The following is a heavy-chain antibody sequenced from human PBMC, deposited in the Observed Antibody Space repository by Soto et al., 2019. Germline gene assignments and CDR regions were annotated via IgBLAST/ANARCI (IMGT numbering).Heavy chain of an antibody. Sequence: PGGSLRLSCAASGFTFSTYWMHWVRQVPGKGLVWVSHIDNDGISTTYADSVKGRFTISRDNAKNTLYLQMNSLRAEDTAVYYCAKEVSMIVVPDYWGQGTLVTVSS. V-gene: IGHV3-74*01. D-gene: IGHD3-22*01. CDR3: AKEVSMIVVPDY. CDR1: GFTFSTYW. J-gene: IGHJ4*02. CDR2: IDNDGIST.